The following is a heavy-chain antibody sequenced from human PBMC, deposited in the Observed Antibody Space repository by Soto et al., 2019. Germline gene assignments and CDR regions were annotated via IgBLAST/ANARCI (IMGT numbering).Heavy chain of an antibody. CDR2: IIPICGTA. D-gene: IGHD1-7*01. CDR1: GGTFSSYA. J-gene: IGHJ4*02. V-gene: IGHV1-69*01. CDR3: AREIGERGNYLRVLRGGAIDY. Sequence: QVQLVQSGAEVKKPGSSVKVSCKASGGTFSSYAISWVRQAPGHGLEWMGGIIPICGTANYAQKFQGRVTITADESTSTAYMELSSLKSEDTAVYDCAREIGERGNYLRVLRGGAIDYWGQGTLVTVSS.